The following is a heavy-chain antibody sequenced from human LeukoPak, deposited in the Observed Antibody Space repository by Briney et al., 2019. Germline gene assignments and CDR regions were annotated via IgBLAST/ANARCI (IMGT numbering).Heavy chain of an antibody. CDR3: ARGGMVASLDY. CDR1: GFTFSSYA. V-gene: IGHV3-64*01. D-gene: IGHD5-12*01. Sequence: GGSLRLPCAASGFTFSSYAMHWVRQAPGKGLEYVSAISSNGGSTYYANSVKGRFTISRDNSKNTLYLQMGSLRAEDMAVYYCARGGMVASLDYWGQGTLVTVSS. CDR2: ISSNGGST. J-gene: IGHJ4*02.